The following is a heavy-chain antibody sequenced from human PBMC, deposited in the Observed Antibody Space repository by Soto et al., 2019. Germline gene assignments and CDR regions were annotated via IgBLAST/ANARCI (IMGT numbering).Heavy chain of an antibody. CDR1: GFTFSSYA. Sequence: GGSLRLSCAASGFTFSSYAMSGVRQAPGKGLEWVSTISHSGGSTWYPDSVKGRFTISRDNSKNTLYLQMNILRAEDTAVYYCAKDRHYCSSTNCYWDAFDIWGQGTMVTVS. CDR3: AKDRHYCSSTNCYWDAFDI. D-gene: IGHD2-2*01. V-gene: IGHV3-23*01. J-gene: IGHJ3*02. CDR2: ISHSGGST.